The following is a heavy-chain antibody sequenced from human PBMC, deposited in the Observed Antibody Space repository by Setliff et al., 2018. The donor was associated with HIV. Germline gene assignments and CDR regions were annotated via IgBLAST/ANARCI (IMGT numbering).Heavy chain of an antibody. V-gene: IGHV4-31*03. Sequence: SETLSLTCSVSGDSINTGDYYWSWIRQHPGKGLEWIGYIYYTGSAYYNPSLKSRLTISVDTSKNQFSLKLSSVTAADTAVYYCARGVNPTYYDFWSGNYMRKYYYYYMDVWGKGTTVTVSS. CDR2: IYYTGSA. J-gene: IGHJ6*03. D-gene: IGHD3-3*01. CDR3: ARGVNPTYYDFWSGNYMRKYYYYYMDV. CDR1: GDSINTGDYY.